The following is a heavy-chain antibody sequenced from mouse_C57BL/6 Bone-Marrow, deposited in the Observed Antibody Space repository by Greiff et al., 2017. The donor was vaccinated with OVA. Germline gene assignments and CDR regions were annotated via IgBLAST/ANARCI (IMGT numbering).Heavy chain of an antibody. V-gene: IGHV2-6-1*01. CDR1: GFSLTSYG. D-gene: IGHD1-1*01. CDR2: IWSDGST. CDR3: ARHPYYGSSPWYAMDY. J-gene: IGHJ4*01. Sequence: VMLVESGPGLVAPSQSLSITCTVSGFSLTSYGVHLVRQPPGKGLEWLVVIWSDGSTTYNSALKSRLSISKDNSKSQVFLKMNSLQTDDTAMYYCARHPYYGSSPWYAMDYWGQGTSVTVSS.